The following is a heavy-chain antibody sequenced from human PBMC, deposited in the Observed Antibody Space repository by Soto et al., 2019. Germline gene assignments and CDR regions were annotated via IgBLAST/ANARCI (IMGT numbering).Heavy chain of an antibody. J-gene: IGHJ3*02. CDR2: IWYDGSNK. V-gene: IGHV3-33*01. Sequence: QVQLVESGGGVVQPGRSLRLSCAASGFTFSSYGMHWVRQAPGKGLEWVAVIWYDGSNKYYADSVKGRFTISRDNSKNTLYLQMNSLSARDTAVYYCARAGKDGRAFDIWGQGTMVTVSS. D-gene: IGHD1-26*01. CDR3: ARAGKDGRAFDI. CDR1: GFTFSSYG.